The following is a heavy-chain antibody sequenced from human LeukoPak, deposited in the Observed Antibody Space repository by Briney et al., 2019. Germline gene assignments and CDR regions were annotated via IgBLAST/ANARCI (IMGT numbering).Heavy chain of an antibody. CDR3: AKDRLPLSSAYYYLPFDY. V-gene: IGHV3-23*01. D-gene: IGHD3-22*01. J-gene: IGHJ4*02. Sequence: GGSLRLSCAASRFTFSSYGMSWVRQAPGKGLEWVSGISSSGGSTYYADSVKGRFTISRDNSKNTLYLQMNSLRAEDTAVYYRAKDRLPLSSAYYYLPFDYWGQGTLSPSPQ. CDR2: ISSSGGST. CDR1: RFTFSSYG.